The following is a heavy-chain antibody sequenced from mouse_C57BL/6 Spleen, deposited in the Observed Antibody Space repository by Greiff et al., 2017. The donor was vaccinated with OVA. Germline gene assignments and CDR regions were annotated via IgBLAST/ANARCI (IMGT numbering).Heavy chain of an antibody. V-gene: IGHV1-59*01. CDR1: GYTFTSSW. CDR2: IDPSDSYT. D-gene: IGHD2-4*01. Sequence: QVQLQQPGAELVRPGTSVKLSCKASGYTFTSSWMHWVQQRPGQGLEWIGVIDPSDSYTNYTHKFKGKATLTVDKSYSTAYMQLSSLTSEDSAVYYCARGSYYDYDEGFAYWGQGTLVTVAA. J-gene: IGHJ3*01. CDR3: ARGSYYDYDEGFAY.